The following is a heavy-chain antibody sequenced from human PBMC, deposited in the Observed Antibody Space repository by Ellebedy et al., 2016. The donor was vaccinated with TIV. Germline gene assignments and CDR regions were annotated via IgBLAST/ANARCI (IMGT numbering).Heavy chain of an antibody. CDR2: INPSGGST. J-gene: IGHJ4*02. D-gene: IGHD6-13*01. CDR1: GYTFTSYY. CDR3: ALYSSSWYLVDY. Sequence: AASVKVSCKASGYTFTSYYMHWVRQAPGQGLEWMGIINPSGGSTGYAQKFQGRVTMTRNTSISTAYMELSSLRSEDTAVYYCALYSSSWYLVDYWGQGTLVTVSS. V-gene: IGHV1-46*01.